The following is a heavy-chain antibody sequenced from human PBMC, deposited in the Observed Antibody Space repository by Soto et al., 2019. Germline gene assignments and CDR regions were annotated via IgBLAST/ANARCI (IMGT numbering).Heavy chain of an antibody. Sequence: PSETLSLTCAVYGGSFSGYYWRWIRQPPGKGLEWIGEINHSGSTNYNPSLKSRVTISVDTSKNQFSLKLSSVTAADTAVYYCARGQGPAARGYNWFDPWGQGTLVTVSS. CDR2: INHSGST. CDR3: ARGQGPAARGYNWFDP. J-gene: IGHJ5*02. V-gene: IGHV4-34*01. CDR1: GGSFSGYY. D-gene: IGHD2-2*01.